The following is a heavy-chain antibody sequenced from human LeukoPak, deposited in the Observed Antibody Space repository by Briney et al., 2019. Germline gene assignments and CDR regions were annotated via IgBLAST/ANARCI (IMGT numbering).Heavy chain of an antibody. CDR3: ARDPLYDSSGYRAFDI. V-gene: IGHV3-21*01. D-gene: IGHD3-22*01. Sequence: GGSLRLSCAASGFTSSSYSMNWVRQAPGKGLEWVSSISSSSSYIYYADSVKGRFTISRDNAKNSLYLQMNSLRAEDTAVYYCARDPLYDSSGYRAFDIWGQGTMVTVSS. CDR1: GFTSSSYS. J-gene: IGHJ3*02. CDR2: ISSSSSYI.